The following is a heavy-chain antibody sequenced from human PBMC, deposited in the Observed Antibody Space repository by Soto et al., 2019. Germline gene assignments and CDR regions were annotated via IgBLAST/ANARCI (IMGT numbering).Heavy chain of an antibody. D-gene: IGHD6-13*01. Sequence: PGGSLRLSCAASGFTFPDYALSWVRQAPGKGLEWVATISGIGGSTYLAASVKGRLSISRDNSKNTVSLLMNSLRAEDTAVYFCARGSSGYISSWYYFDYWGRGTLVTASS. CDR2: ISGIGGST. CDR1: GFTFPDYA. V-gene: IGHV3-23*01. J-gene: IGHJ4*02. CDR3: ARGSSGYISSWYYFDY.